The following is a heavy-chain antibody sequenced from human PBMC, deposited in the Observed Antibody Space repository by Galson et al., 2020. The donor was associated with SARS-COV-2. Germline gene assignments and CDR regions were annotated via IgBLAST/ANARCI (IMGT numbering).Heavy chain of an antibody. Sequence: SGSTYYNPSLKSRVTISVDTSKNQFSLKLSSVTAADTAVYYCARQGPGTIFGVVIIPYYFDYWGQGTLVTVSS. CDR3: ARQGPGTIFGVVIIPYYFDY. CDR2: SGST. D-gene: IGHD3-3*01. V-gene: IGHV4-30-2*04. J-gene: IGHJ4*02.